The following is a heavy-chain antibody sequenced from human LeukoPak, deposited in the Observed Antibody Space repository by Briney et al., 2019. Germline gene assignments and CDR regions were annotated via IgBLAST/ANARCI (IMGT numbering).Heavy chain of an antibody. V-gene: IGHV3-30*18. D-gene: IGHD3-10*01. CDR2: ISYDGSNK. CDR3: AKEPYYYGSGSYFNWFDP. CDR1: GFTFSSYG. Sequence: GGSLRLSCAASGFTFSSYGMHWVRQAPGKGLEWVAVISYDGSNKYYADSVKGPFTITRDNYKNTLYLKMNSLRAEDTAVYYCAKEPYYYGSGSYFNWFDPWGQGTLVTVSS. J-gene: IGHJ5*02.